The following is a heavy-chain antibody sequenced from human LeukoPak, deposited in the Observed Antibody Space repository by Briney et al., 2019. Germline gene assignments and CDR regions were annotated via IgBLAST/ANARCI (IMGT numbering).Heavy chain of an antibody. CDR2: IYFSGST. V-gene: IGHV4-31*03. D-gene: IGHD3-16*01. Sequence: PSETLSLTCTVSGDSVTSGAYYWSWLRQRPGEGLEWIGFIYFSGSTYYNPSLKSRLKISVDTPKNQFSLQLSSVTAADTAVYYCARDMTSHRFDPWGQGTLVTVSS. J-gene: IGHJ5*02. CDR3: ARDMTSHRFDP. CDR1: GDSVTSGAYY.